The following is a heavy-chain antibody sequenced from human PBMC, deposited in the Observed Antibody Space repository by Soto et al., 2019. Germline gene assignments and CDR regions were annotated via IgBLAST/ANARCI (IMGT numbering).Heavy chain of an antibody. CDR3: AKSPRGEMATD. Sequence: QVQLVQSGGEVKKPGASVTVSCKASGYTFINYHITWVRQAPGQGLEWMAWINTYNGMTGDAQRFQGRVTMTRDTSTSTAYVELRNLGSDDTAVYFCAKSPRGEMATDWGQGTLVTVSS. V-gene: IGHV1-18*01. D-gene: IGHD5-12*01. CDR1: GYTFINYH. CDR2: INTYNGMT. J-gene: IGHJ4*02.